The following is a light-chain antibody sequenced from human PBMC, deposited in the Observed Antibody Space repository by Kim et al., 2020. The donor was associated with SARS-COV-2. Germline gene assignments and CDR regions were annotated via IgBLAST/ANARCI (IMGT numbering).Light chain of an antibody. J-gene: IGKJ2*01. CDR1: QGISNW. Sequence: SASVGDRVTITCQASQGISNWLAWYQQKPGKAPKPLIYDASSLQGGVPSRFSGSGSGTEFTLTISNLQPEDIATYYCKHYDNYPYTFGRGTKLEI. V-gene: IGKV1-5*01. CDR2: DAS. CDR3: KHYDNYPYT.